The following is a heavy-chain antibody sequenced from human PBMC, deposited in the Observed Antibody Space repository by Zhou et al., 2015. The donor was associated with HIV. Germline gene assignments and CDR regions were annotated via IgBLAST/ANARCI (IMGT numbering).Heavy chain of an antibody. CDR3: ARSNMNYDYALDL. CDR2: ITPMFQTH. D-gene: IGHD3-16*01. J-gene: IGHJ3*01. Sequence: GTFSGSDLSWVRQAPGQGLEWMGRITPMFQTHNYAEKFRARLNITVDRHTSAAYMELSSLTSEDAAVYYCARSNMNYDYALDLWGQGTKVIVS. CDR1: GTFSGSD. V-gene: IGHV1-69*06.